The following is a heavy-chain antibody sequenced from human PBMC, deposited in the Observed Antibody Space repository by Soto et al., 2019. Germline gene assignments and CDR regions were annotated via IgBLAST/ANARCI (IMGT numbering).Heavy chain of an antibody. Sequence: SGPTLVNPTQTLTLTCTFSGFSLNTYGVGVGWIRQPPGKALEWLALIYCDDDKRYSPSLKSRLTITKDTSKNQVVLTMTNMDPVDTVTYYCARALGSWGAYYFDYWGQGTLVTVSS. CDR1: GFSLNTYGVG. CDR2: IYCDDDK. D-gene: IGHD3-16*01. CDR3: ARALGSWGAYYFDY. V-gene: IGHV2-5*02. J-gene: IGHJ4*02.